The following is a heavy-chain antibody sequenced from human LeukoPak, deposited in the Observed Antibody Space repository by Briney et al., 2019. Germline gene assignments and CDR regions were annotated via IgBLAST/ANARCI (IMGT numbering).Heavy chain of an antibody. CDR2: IYYSGAT. CDR3: ASYRARGDRSSSWYYFEY. V-gene: IGHV4-39*01. Sequence: PSETLSLTCTVSGGSISSSTYYWAWIRQPPGKGLEWIGSIYYSGATYYNPSLKSRVTISEDTSKNQFSLKLTSVTAADTAVYFSASYRARGDRSSSWYYFEYWGQGSLVTVSS. D-gene: IGHD6-13*01. J-gene: IGHJ4*02. CDR1: GGSISSSTYY.